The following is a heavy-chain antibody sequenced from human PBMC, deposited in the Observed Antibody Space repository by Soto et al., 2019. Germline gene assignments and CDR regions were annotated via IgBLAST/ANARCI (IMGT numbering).Heavy chain of an antibody. Sequence: SETLSLTCAVYGGSLSGYYWSWIRQPAGKGLEWIGEINHSGSTNYNPSLKSRVTISVDTSKNQFSLKLSSVTAADTAVYCCARARRGGSGSFYYYYYYMDVWGKGTTVT. CDR3: ARARRGGSGSFYYYYYYMDV. CDR1: GGSLSGYY. V-gene: IGHV4-34*01. D-gene: IGHD3-10*01. J-gene: IGHJ6*03. CDR2: INHSGST.